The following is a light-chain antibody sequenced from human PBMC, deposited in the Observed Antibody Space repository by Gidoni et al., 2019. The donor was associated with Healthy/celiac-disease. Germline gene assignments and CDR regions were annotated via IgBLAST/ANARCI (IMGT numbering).Light chain of an antibody. CDR3: QQYGSSPCS. Sequence: EIVLTQSPGTLSLSPGERATLSCRASQSVSSSYLAGYQQKPGQAPRLLIYGASSRATGIPDRLSGSGSGTDFTLTISRLEPEDFAVYYCQQYGSSPCSFGQGTKLEIK. CDR2: GAS. V-gene: IGKV3-20*01. CDR1: QSVSSSY. J-gene: IGKJ2*04.